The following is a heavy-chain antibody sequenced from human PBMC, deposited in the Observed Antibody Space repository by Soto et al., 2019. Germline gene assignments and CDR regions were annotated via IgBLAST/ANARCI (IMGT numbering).Heavy chain of an antibody. Sequence: QVQLVQSGAEVKKPGSSVKVSCKASGGTFSSYAISWVRQAPGQGLEWMGGIIPIFGTANYAQKFQGRVTITADDSTSTAYMELSSLRSEDTAVYYCARSPELRGEYYYYYGMDVWGQGTTVTVSS. D-gene: IGHD1-7*01. V-gene: IGHV1-69*12. J-gene: IGHJ6*02. CDR3: ARSPELRGEYYYYYGMDV. CDR1: GGTFSSYA. CDR2: IIPIFGTA.